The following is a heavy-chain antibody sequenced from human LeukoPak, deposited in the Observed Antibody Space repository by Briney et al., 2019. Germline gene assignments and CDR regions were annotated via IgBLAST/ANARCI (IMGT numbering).Heavy chain of an antibody. J-gene: IGHJ4*02. CDR1: GVSISSNSYY. CDR2: IYTGGST. V-gene: IGHV4-61*02. D-gene: IGHD2-15*01. Sequence: SETLSLTCTVSGVSISSNSYYWTWIRQPAGKGLEWIGRIYTGGSTNYNPSLKSRVTISVDTSKNQFSLKLSSVTAADTAVYYCARHVRYCSGGSCYSAYFDYWGQGTLVTVSS. CDR3: ARHVRYCSGGSCYSAYFDY.